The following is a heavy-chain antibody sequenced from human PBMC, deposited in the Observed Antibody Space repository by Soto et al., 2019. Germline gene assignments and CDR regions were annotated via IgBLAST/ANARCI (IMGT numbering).Heavy chain of an antibody. V-gene: IGHV4-34*01. J-gene: IGHJ6*02. CDR2: INSGGST. CDR3: ARHRDYYYFYYVMDV. D-gene: IGHD3-16*01. CDR1: GGSFSGYS. Sequence: QVQLQQWGAGLLKPSETLSLTCAVHGGSFSGYSWTWIRQPPGQGLEWIGEINSGGSTTYNPSLRSRVSMSLDTSTNHFSLNLSSVTAADTAVYYCARHRDYYYFYYVMDVWGQGTTVTVSS.